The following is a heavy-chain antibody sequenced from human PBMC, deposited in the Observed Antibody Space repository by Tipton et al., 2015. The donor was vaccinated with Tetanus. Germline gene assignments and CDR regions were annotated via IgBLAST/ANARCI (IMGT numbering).Heavy chain of an antibody. Sequence: LRLSCTVSGGPIISGTPYWGWIRQLPGKGLEGIGQIYYSGTTYYNSPLQRRVTISLDSSKNQVSLRMTSVTAADTAVYYCARQADNWFDPWGQGTLVVVSS. V-gene: IGHV4-39*01. CDR2: IYYSGTT. CDR1: GGPIISGTPY. CDR3: ARQADNWFDP. J-gene: IGHJ5*02.